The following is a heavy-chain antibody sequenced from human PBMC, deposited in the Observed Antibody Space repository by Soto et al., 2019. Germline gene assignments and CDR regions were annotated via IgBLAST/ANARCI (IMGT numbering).Heavy chain of an antibody. D-gene: IGHD7-27*01. CDR3: TTVGHYIWGERFDY. CDR1: GFTFTNAW. Sequence: EVQLVESGGCLVKPGGSLRLSCAASGFTFTNAWMSWVRQAPGKGLEWVGRIKSKTDGATTDYAAPVKGRFTISRDDSQNTLYLQMNSLKTEDTAVYYCTTVGHYIWGERFDYWGQGTLVPVSS. J-gene: IGHJ4*02. V-gene: IGHV3-15*01. CDR2: IKSKTDGATT.